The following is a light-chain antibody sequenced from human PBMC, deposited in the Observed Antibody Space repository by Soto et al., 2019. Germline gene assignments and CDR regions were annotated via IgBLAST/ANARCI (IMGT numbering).Light chain of an antibody. CDR1: QRISNY. J-gene: IGKJ2*01. CDR3: QQSYTTPYT. V-gene: IGKV1-39*01. Sequence: DIQMTQSPSSLSASIGDRVTITCRASQRISNYFNWYQQKPGKAPELLIYGASNLQSGVPSRFSGSGSGTEFTLTITSEQPEDVATYFCQQSYTTPYTFGQGTKLEI. CDR2: GAS.